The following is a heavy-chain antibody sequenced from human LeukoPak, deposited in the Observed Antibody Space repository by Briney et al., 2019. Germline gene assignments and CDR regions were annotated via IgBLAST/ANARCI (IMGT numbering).Heavy chain of an antibody. Sequence: SETLSLTCAVSGYSISSGYYWGWIRQPPGQGLEWIGSIYHSGSTYYNPSLKSRVTISVDTSKNRFSLKLSSVTAADTAVYYCARDSGDYYYYGMDVWGKGTTVTVSS. J-gene: IGHJ6*04. CDR3: ARDSGDYYYYGMDV. V-gene: IGHV4-38-2*02. D-gene: IGHD3-10*01. CDR1: GYSISSGYY. CDR2: IYHSGST.